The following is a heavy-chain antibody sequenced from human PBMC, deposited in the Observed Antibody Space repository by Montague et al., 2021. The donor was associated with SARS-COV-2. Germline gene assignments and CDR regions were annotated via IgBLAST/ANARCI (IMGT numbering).Heavy chain of an antibody. CDR2: INHRGST. CDR1: DGSFSDYS. D-gene: IGHD3-22*01. CDR3: ARGRQHINMVVVVVTGGEYYFDF. V-gene: IGHV4-34*01. J-gene: IGHJ4*02. Sequence: ETLSLTCAVYDGSFSDYSWTWIRQPPGKGLEWIGEINHRGSTNYNPSLKSRVTISVDTSKNPFSLKMTSVTAADTAVYYCARGRQHINMVVVVVTGGEYYFDFWGQGTLVAGSS.